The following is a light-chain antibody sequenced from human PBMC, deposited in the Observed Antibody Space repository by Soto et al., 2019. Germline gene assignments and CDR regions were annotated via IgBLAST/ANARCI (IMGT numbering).Light chain of an antibody. V-gene: IGKV1-12*01. CDR3: QQASDFPVA. CDR1: QGVSGW. CDR2: SLS. Sequence: DIQMTQSPSSVSASVGDRVTITCRASQGVSGWLAWYQQKPGKAPKLLIYSLSSLQSGVPARFSGSGSGTDFALTISSLPHDHVATYYLQQASDFPVAFGGGTRVEIK. J-gene: IGKJ4*01.